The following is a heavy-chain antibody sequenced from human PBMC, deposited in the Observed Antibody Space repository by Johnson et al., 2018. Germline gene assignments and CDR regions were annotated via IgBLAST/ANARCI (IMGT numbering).Heavy chain of an antibody. CDR2: IYSGGYT. Sequence: VQLVQSGGGLVQPGGSLRLSCAASGFIVSSNYMSWVRQAPGKGLEWVSIIYSGGYTYYADSVKGRFTISRDNSKNTLYLQMNSLGVEDTAVYYWSREDMGHEALEIWGQGPMVTVSS. CDR3: SREDMGHEALEI. D-gene: IGHD2-15*01. V-gene: IGHV3-66*02. J-gene: IGHJ3*02. CDR1: GFIVSSNY.